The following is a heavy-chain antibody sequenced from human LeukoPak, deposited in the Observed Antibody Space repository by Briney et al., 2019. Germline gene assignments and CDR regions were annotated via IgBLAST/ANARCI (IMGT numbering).Heavy chain of an antibody. D-gene: IGHD3-22*01. V-gene: IGHV3-23*01. CDR1: GFTFSSYA. Sequence: GGSLRLSCAASGFTFSSYAMSWVRQAPGKGLEWVSAISGSGGSTYYADSVKGRFTISRDNSKNTLYLQMNSLRAEDTAVYYCARDTSSGYYERWGQGTLVTVSS. J-gene: IGHJ4*02. CDR3: ARDTSSGYYER. CDR2: ISGSGGST.